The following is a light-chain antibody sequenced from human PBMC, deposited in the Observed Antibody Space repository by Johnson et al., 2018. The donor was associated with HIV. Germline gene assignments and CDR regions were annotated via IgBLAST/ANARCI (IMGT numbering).Light chain of an antibody. V-gene: IGLV1-51*02. CDR3: GTWDSRLRVYV. Sequence: QSVLTQPPSVSAAPGQKVTISCSGSSSDMGNYAVSWYQQLPGTAPKLLVYEDDKRPSHIPDRFSGSTSGTSATLGITGIQTGGEADYYCGTWDSRLRVYVFGTGTEVTV. CDR2: EDD. CDR1: SSDMGNYA. J-gene: IGLJ1*01.